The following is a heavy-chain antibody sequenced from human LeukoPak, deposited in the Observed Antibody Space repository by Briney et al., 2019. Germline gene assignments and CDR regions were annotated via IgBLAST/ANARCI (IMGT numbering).Heavy chain of an antibody. CDR2: IWNDGSET. CDR3: ARDMGRAWYGPPDY. CDR1: GFTFSNYG. D-gene: IGHD6-13*01. Sequence: QPGGSLRLSCAASGFTFSNYGMHWVRQAPGKRLEWVAVIWNDGSETFHADSAKVRFRIARDNSKNTLYLQMNSLRAEDTAVYFCARDMGRAWYGPPDYWGQGTLVTVSS. J-gene: IGHJ4*02. V-gene: IGHV3-33*01.